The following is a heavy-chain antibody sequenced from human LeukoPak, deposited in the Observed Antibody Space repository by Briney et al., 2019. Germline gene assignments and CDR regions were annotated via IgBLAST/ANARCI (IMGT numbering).Heavy chain of an antibody. D-gene: IGHD2-2*01. Sequence: GGSLRLSCAAPGFTFSSYAMSWVRQAPGKGLEWVSAISGSGGSTYYADSVKGRFTISRDNSKNTLYLQMNSLRAEDTAVYYCAKGSDIVVVPAAISRANYYYYGMDVWGQGTTVTVSS. J-gene: IGHJ6*02. V-gene: IGHV3-23*01. CDR3: AKGSDIVVVPAAISRANYYYYGMDV. CDR1: GFTFSSYA. CDR2: ISGSGGST.